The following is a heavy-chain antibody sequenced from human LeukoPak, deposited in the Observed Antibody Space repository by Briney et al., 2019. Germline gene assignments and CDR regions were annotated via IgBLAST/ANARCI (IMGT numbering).Heavy chain of an antibody. CDR3: ARDIHVPRIREPYFDI. V-gene: IGHV4-38-2*02. Sequence: SETLSLTCTVSGYSISSGYYWGWIRQPPGKGLEWIGSIYHSGSTNYNPSLKGRVTISVDTSKNQFSLELSSVTAADTAVYYCARDIHVPRIREPYFDIWGEGTLVTVSS. CDR2: IYHSGST. D-gene: IGHD1-14*01. J-gene: IGHJ3*02. CDR1: GYSISSGYY.